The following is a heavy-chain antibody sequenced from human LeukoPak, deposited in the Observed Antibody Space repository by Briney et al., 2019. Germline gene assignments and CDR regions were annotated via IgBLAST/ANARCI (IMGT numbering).Heavy chain of an antibody. CDR3: ARTYSSGTYFDY. D-gene: IGHD6-19*01. J-gene: IGHJ4*02. CDR1: GYTFTSYG. Sequence: ASVKVSCKASGYTFTSYGISWVRQTPGQGLEGMGWISAYNGNTNYAQKLQGRVTMTTDTSTSTAYMELRSLRSDDTAVYYCARTYSSGTYFDYWGQGTLVTVSS. V-gene: IGHV1-18*01. CDR2: ISAYNGNT.